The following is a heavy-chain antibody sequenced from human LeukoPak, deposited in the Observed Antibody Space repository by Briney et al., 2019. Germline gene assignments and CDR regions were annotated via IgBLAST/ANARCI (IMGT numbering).Heavy chain of an antibody. D-gene: IGHD2-15*01. Sequence: SETLSLTCTVSGGSISSGDYYWSWIRQPPGKGLEWIGYIYYSGSTYYNPSLKSRVTISVDTSKNQFSLKLSSVTAADTAVYYCARGAPNCSGGSCYSGVFDYWGQGTLVTVSS. CDR3: ARGAPNCSGGSCYSGVFDY. CDR1: GGSISSGDYY. J-gene: IGHJ4*02. CDR2: IYYSGST. V-gene: IGHV4-30-4*01.